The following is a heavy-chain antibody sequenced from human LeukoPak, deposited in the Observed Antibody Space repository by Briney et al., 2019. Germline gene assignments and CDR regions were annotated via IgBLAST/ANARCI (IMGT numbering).Heavy chain of an antibody. CDR3: ARHDYGAY. CDR2: ISAGGDNT. D-gene: IGHD4-17*01. J-gene: IGHJ4*02. CDR1: GFTVDSNY. V-gene: IGHV3-23*01. Sequence: GGSLRLSCAASGFTVDSNYLSWVRQAPGKGLQWVSAISAGGDNTYYTDSVKGRLTISRDNSKSTLFLQMNSLRAEDTALYYCARHDYGAYWGQGTLVTVSS.